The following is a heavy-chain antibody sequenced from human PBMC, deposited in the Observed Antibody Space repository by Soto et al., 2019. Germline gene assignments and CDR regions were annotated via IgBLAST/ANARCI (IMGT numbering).Heavy chain of an antibody. CDR1: GYTFTSYG. CDR2: ISAYNGNT. CDR3: ARESVGTMIVVVHDY. J-gene: IGHJ4*02. D-gene: IGHD3-22*01. V-gene: IGHV1-18*01. Sequence: ASVKFSCKASGYTFTSYGISWVRQAPGQGLEWMGWISAYNGNTNYAQKLQGRVTMTTDTSTSTAYMELRRLRSEDTAVYYCARESVGTMIVVVHDYWGQGTLVTVSS.